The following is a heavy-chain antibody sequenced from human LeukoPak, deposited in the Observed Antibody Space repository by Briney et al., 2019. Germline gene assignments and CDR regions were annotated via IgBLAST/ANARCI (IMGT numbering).Heavy chain of an antibody. CDR3: ATDLHYYVAMDV. CDR2: IGSDNKP. D-gene: IGHD3-10*02. CDR1: GFTFSNAW. Sequence: GGSLRLSCVASGFTFSNAWMTWVRQAPGKGLEWVSSIGSDNKPHYSESVKGRFAISRDNSKNTLFLQLNNLRVEDTALYYCATDLHYYVAMDVWGQGTTVTVSS. V-gene: IGHV3-53*01. J-gene: IGHJ6*02.